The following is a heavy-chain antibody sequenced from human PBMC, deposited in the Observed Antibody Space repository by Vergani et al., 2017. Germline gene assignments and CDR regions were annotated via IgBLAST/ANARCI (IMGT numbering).Heavy chain of an antibody. CDR3: AKVATGTTSYYYYYYMDV. J-gene: IGHJ6*03. CDR2: ISYDGSNK. V-gene: IGHV3-30*18. D-gene: IGHD1-1*01. Sequence: QVQLVESGGGVVQPGRSLRLSCAASGFTFSSYGMHWVRQAPGKGREWVAVISYDGSNKYYADSVKGRFTISRDNSKNTLYLQMNSLRAEDTAVYYCAKVATGTTSYYYYYYMDVWGKGTTVTVSS. CDR1: GFTFSSYG.